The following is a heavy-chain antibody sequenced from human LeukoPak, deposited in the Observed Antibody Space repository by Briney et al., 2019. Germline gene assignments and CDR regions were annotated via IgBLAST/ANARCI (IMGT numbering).Heavy chain of an antibody. CDR3: ARGREPITMVRGVISH. J-gene: IGHJ4*02. D-gene: IGHD3-10*01. V-gene: IGHV1-8*01. Sequence: ASVKVSCKASGYTFTSYDINWVRQATGQGLEWMGWMNPNSGNTGYAQKFQGRVTMTRNTSISTAYMELSSLRSEDTAVYYCARGREPITMVRGVISHWGQGTLVTVSS. CDR2: MNPNSGNT. CDR1: GYTFTSYD.